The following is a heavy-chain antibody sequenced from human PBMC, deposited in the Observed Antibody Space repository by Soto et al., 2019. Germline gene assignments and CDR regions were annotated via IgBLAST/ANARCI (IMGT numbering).Heavy chain of an antibody. J-gene: IGHJ4*02. V-gene: IGHV4-59*08. CDR3: ARHESALGQPGPYFDY. CDR2: IYYSGST. Sequence: SETLSLTCTVSGGSISSYYWSWIRQPPGKGLEWIGYIYYSGSTNYNPSLKSRVTISVDTSKNQFSLKLSSVTAADTAVYYCARHESALGQPGPYFDYWGQGTLVTVSS. D-gene: IGHD3-16*01. CDR1: GGSISSYY.